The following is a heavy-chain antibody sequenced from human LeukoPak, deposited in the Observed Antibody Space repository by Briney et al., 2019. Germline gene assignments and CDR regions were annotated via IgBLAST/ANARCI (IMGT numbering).Heavy chain of an antibody. J-gene: IGHJ5*02. CDR2: IYPDDSNT. V-gene: IGHV5-51*01. Sequence: GESLKISCKGSGFTFTNYWIGWVRQMPGKGLEWMGTIYPDDSNTIYGPSFQGQVTISADKSISTAYLQWSSLKASDTAMYYCARRGSGSYLNWFDPWGQGTLVTVSS. D-gene: IGHD1-26*01. CDR3: ARRGSGSYLNWFDP. CDR1: GFTFTNYW.